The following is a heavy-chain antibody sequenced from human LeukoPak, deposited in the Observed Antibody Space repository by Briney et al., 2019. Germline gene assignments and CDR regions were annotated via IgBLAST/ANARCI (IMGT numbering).Heavy chain of an antibody. Sequence: ASVKVSCKASGYTFTSYDINWVPQAPGQGLEGMGWMNPNSGNTGYAQKFQGRVTMTRNTSISTAYMELSSLRSEDTAVYYCARVIFGVVYYFDYWGQGTLVTVSS. CDR1: GYTFTSYD. V-gene: IGHV1-8*01. J-gene: IGHJ4*02. CDR3: ARVIFGVVYYFDY. CDR2: MNPNSGNT. D-gene: IGHD3-3*01.